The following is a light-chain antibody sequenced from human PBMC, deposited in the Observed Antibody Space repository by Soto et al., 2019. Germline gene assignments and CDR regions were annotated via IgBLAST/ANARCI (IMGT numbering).Light chain of an antibody. CDR2: DAS. CDR1: RSISTW. V-gene: IGKV1-33*01. Sequence: DIQMTQSPSTLSASVGDRVTITCGASRSISTWLAWYQQKSGKAPKLLIFDASILEAGVPSKFSGSGSGTDFTSTISSLQPEDIATYYCQQYENLPITFGQGTRLEIK. J-gene: IGKJ5*01. CDR3: QQYENLPIT.